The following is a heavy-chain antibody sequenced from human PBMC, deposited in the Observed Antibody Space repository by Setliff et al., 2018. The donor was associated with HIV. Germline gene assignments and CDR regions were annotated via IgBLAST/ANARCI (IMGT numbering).Heavy chain of an antibody. CDR3: ARGGDWDYNYYMDV. V-gene: IGHV6-1*01. CDR1: GDSVSSKSAA. Sequence: SQTLSLTCAISGDSVSSKSAAWNWLRQSPSRGLEWLGRTYYRSKWNSDYAPSVKSRVTINPDTSKNKFSLQLNSVTPEDTAVYYCARGGDWDYNYYMDVWDKGTTVTVSS. CDR2: TYYRSKWNS. J-gene: IGHJ6*03. D-gene: IGHD3-16*01.